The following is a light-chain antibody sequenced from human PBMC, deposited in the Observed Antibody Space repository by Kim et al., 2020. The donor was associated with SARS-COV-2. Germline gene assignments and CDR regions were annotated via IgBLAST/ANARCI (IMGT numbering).Light chain of an antibody. V-gene: IGLV2-14*04. J-gene: IGLJ1*01. CDR3: SSYTSSSTVYV. Sequence: SITISCSGPSSDVRGYHYVSWYQQHPGKAPKLMIYDVSKRPSGVSNRFSGSKSGNTASLTISGLQAEAEADYYCSSYTSSSTVYVFGTGTKVTVL. CDR1: SSDVRGYHY. CDR2: DVS.